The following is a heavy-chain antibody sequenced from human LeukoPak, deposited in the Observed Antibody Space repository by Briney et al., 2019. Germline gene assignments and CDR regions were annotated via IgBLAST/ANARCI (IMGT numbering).Heavy chain of an antibody. CDR3: ARIGPHVLRYFDC. CDR2: ISSSSSYI. V-gene: IGHV3-21*01. D-gene: IGHD3-9*01. J-gene: IGHJ4*02. CDR1: GFTFSSYS. Sequence: GGSLRLSCAASGFTFSSYSMTWVRQAPGKGLEWVSSISSSSSYIYCADSVKGRFTISRDNAKNSLYLQMNSLRAEDTAVYYCARIGPHVLRYFDCWGQGTLVTVSS.